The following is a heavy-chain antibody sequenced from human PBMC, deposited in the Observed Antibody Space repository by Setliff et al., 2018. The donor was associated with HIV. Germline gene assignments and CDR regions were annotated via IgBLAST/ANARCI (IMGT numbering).Heavy chain of an antibody. V-gene: IGHV3-23*01. CDR3: AKGGLNWGIEEGFDV. CDR2: TSGTGRSP. CDR1: GFTFNKYA. Sequence: SLKISCAASGFTFNKYAMGWVRQAPGKGLEWVSITSGTGRSPFYADSVEGRFTISRDNSKNTVYLQMNSLRAEDTAAYYCAKGGLNWGIEEGFDVWGQGTMVTVSS. J-gene: IGHJ3*01. D-gene: IGHD6-13*01.